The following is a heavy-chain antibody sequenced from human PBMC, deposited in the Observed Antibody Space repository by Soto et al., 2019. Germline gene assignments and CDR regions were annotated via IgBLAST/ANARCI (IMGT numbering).Heavy chain of an antibody. CDR3: AREWLVRGTGYYYYGMDV. Sequence: PSQTLSLTCAISGDSVSSNSAAWNWIRQSPSRGLEWLGRTYYRSKWYNDYAVSVKSRITINPDTSKNQFSLQLSSVTPEDTAVYYCAREWLVRGTGYYYYGMDVWGQGTTVTVSS. CDR2: TYYRSKWYN. V-gene: IGHV6-1*01. J-gene: IGHJ6*02. CDR1: GDSVSSNSAA. D-gene: IGHD6-19*01.